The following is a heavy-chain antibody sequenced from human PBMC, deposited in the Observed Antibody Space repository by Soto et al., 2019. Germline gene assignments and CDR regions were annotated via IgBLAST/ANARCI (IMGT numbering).Heavy chain of an antibody. Sequence: SETLSLTCTVSGGSISSYYWSWIRQPPGKGLEWIGYIYYSGSTNYNPSLKSRVTISVDTSKNQFSLKLSSVTAADTAVYYCARAPSDSSGLLDYWGQGTLVTSPQ. CDR2: IYYSGST. CDR3: ARAPSDSSGLLDY. D-gene: IGHD3-22*01. V-gene: IGHV4-59*01. CDR1: GGSISSYY. J-gene: IGHJ4*02.